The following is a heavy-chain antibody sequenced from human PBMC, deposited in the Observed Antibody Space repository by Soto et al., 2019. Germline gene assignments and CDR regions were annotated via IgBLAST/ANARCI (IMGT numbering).Heavy chain of an antibody. CDR2: IIPILGIA. CDR3: AREEYYYGSGAVFDY. Sequence: QVQLVQSGAEVKKPGSSVKVSCKASGGTFSSYTISWVRQAPGQGLEWMGRIIPILGIANYAQKFQGRVTITADKSTSTAYMELSSVRSEDTAVYYCAREEYYYGSGAVFDYWGQGTLVTVSS. CDR1: GGTFSSYT. V-gene: IGHV1-69*08. D-gene: IGHD3-10*01. J-gene: IGHJ4*02.